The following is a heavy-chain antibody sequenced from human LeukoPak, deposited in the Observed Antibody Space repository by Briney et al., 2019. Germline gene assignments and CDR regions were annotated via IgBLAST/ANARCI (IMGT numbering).Heavy chain of an antibody. J-gene: IGHJ4*02. Sequence: ASVKVSCXASGGTFSSYAISWVRQAPGQGLEWMGGIIPIFGTANYAQKFQGRVTITADESTSTAYMELSSLRSEDTAVYYCAGSYDFWSGYPYWGRGTLVTVSS. CDR3: AGSYDFWSGYPY. V-gene: IGHV1-69*13. D-gene: IGHD3-3*01. CDR2: IIPIFGTA. CDR1: GGTFSSYA.